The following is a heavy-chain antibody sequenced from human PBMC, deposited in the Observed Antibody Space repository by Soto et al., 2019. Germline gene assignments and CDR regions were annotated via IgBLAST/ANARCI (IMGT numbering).Heavy chain of an antibody. V-gene: IGHV3-64D*06. CDR1: GFTFSSYA. D-gene: IGHD2-2*01. J-gene: IGHJ3*02. CDR3: VKXWYCSSTSCYRDDAFDI. CDR2: ISSNGGST. Sequence: PGGSLRLSCSASGFTFSSYAMHWVRQAPGKGLEYVSAISSNGGSTYYADSVKGRFTISRDNSKNTLYLQMSSLRAEDTAVYYCVKXWYCSSTSCYRDDAFDIWGQGTMVTVSS.